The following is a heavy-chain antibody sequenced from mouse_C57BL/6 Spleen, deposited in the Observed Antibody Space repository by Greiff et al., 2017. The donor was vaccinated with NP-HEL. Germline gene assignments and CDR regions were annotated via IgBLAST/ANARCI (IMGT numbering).Heavy chain of an antibody. CDR1: GYTFTDYE. Sequence: QVQLQQSGAELVRPGASVTLSCKASGYTFTDYEMHWVKQTPVHGLEWIGAIDPETGGTAYNQKFKGKAILTADKSSSTAYMELRSLTSEDSAVYYCTRGGLDGTLDYGGQGTTLTVSS. V-gene: IGHV1-15*01. CDR3: TRGGLDGTLDY. J-gene: IGHJ2*01. CDR2: IDPETGGT. D-gene: IGHD2-3*01.